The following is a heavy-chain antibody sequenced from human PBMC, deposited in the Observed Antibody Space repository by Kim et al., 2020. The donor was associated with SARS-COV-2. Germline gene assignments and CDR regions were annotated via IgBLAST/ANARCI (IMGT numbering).Heavy chain of an antibody. V-gene: IGHV4-30-4*01. CDR2: IYYSGST. CDR1: GGSISSGDYY. D-gene: IGHD4-17*01. J-gene: IGHJ4*02. CDR3: AGWDGDHGYYFDY. Sequence: SETLSLTCTVSGGSISSGDYYWSWIRQPPGKGLEWIGYIYYSGSTYYNPSLKSRVTISVDTSKNQFSLKLSSVTAADTAVYYCAGWDGDHGYYFDYWGQGTLVTVSS.